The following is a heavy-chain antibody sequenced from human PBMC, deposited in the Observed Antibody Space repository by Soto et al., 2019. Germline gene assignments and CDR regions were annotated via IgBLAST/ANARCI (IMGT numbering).Heavy chain of an antibody. J-gene: IGHJ5*02. Sequence: SETLSLTCTVSGGSISRGAYYWSWIRQHPGKGLEWIGYISYSGSTDYNPSLKSRVTISLDTSQSQFSLNLSSVTAADTAAYFCARGQRLYDLLTGYSPGWFDPWGQGTLVTVSS. D-gene: IGHD3-9*01. CDR2: ISYSGST. CDR1: GGSISRGAYY. V-gene: IGHV4-31*03. CDR3: ARGQRLYDLLTGYSPGWFDP.